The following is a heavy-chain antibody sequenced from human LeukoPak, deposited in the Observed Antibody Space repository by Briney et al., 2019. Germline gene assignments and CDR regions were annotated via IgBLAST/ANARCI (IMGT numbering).Heavy chain of an antibody. D-gene: IGHD2-15*01. Sequence: GESLKISCKGSGYSFTSYWIGWVRQMPGKGLEWMGIIYPGDSDTRYSPSFQGQVTISAGKSTSTAYLQWSSLKASDTAMYYCARQRPIVVVVAATGGWFDPWGQGTLVTVSS. J-gene: IGHJ5*02. CDR2: IYPGDSDT. CDR3: ARQRPIVVVVAATGGWFDP. V-gene: IGHV5-51*01. CDR1: GYSFTSYW.